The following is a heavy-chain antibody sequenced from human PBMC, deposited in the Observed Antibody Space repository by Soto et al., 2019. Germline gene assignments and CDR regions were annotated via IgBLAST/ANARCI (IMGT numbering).Heavy chain of an antibody. CDR1: GDSISGGASF. D-gene: IGHD2-2*01. CDR2: VYYSGSS. CDR3: AKLSCTTSTSYFPCWFDP. V-gene: IGHV4-31*03. J-gene: IGHJ5*01. Sequence: TLSLTCTVSGDSISGGASFWSWIRQPPGKGLEWIANVYYSGSSYYNPSLKSRLTISVDTTKNQFSLQLKSMTAADTAVYYCAKLSCTTSTSYFPCWFDPWDQETLGTTSS.